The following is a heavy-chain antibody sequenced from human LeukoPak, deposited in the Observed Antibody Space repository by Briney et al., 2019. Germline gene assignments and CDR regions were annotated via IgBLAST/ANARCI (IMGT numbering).Heavy chain of an antibody. J-gene: IGHJ4*02. CDR1: GFYFKNYA. D-gene: IGHD2-8*01. CDR2: ISYDGTKK. CDR3: ARDRYASY. Sequence: TGGSLRLSCTASGFYFKNYAMHWVRQAPGKGLEWLVIISYDGTKKYYADSVKGRFTISRDNSNNSLYLQMNSLRAEDTAMYYCARDRYASYWGQETRVTVSS. V-gene: IGHV3-30*04.